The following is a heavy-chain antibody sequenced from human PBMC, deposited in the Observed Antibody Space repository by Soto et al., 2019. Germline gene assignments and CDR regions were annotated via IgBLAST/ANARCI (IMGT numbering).Heavy chain of an antibody. J-gene: IGHJ4*02. D-gene: IGHD6-13*01. CDR1: GFTFSSYA. CDR3: ARGHSSSWPSFDY. CDR2: ISGSGGST. Sequence: HPGGSLRLSCAASGFTFSSYAMSWVRQAPGKGLEWVSAISGSGGSTYYADSVKGRFTISRDNSKNTLYLQMNSLRAEDTAVYYCARGHSSSWPSFDYWGQGTLVTVSS. V-gene: IGHV3-23*01.